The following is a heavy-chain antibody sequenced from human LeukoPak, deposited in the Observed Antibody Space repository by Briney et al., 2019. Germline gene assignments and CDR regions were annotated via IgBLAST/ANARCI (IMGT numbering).Heavy chain of an antibody. CDR3: ARGRQLWLGGY. D-gene: IGHD3-10*01. V-gene: IGHV3-30*03. Sequence: PGGSLRLSCAASGFTFSSYSMNWVRQAPGKGLEWVAVISYDGSDKYYADSLKGRFTTSRDNSKNTLYLQMNSLRTEDTAVYYCARGRQLWLGGYWGQGTLVTVSS. J-gene: IGHJ4*02. CDR2: ISYDGSDK. CDR1: GFTFSSYS.